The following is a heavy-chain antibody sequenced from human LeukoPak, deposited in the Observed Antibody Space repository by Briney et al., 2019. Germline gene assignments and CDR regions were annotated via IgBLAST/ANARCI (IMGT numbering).Heavy chain of an antibody. CDR2: IIPIFGTA. D-gene: IGHD6-19*01. CDR3: ASSSGWSSMGAFDI. Sequence: GASVKVSCKASGGTFSSYAISWVRQAPGQGLEWMGGIIPIFGTANYAQKFQGRVTITADESTSTAYMELSSLRSEDTAVYYCASSSGWSSMGAFDIWGQGTMVTVSS. CDR1: GGTFSSYA. J-gene: IGHJ3*02. V-gene: IGHV1-69*13.